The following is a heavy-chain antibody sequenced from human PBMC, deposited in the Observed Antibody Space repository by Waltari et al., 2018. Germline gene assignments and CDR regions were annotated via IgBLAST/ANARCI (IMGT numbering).Heavy chain of an antibody. CDR3: ATYIGASVGTAAFDV. D-gene: IGHD5-12*01. Sequence: QLQLQESGPRLVRPSETLSLICRVSGVSITSNRHYWAWIRQSPGQALEWIGTVSYSGTTYISPSLKSGVSVSRDTSKNQVSLILGSVTAADMAVYYCATYIGASVGTAAFDVWGQGTMVTVSS. CDR2: VSYSGTT. J-gene: IGHJ3*01. CDR1: GVSITSNRHY. V-gene: IGHV4-39*01.